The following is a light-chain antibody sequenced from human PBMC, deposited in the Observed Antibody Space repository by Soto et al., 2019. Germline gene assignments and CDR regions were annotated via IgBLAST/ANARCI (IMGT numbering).Light chain of an antibody. CDR1: QGISSA. J-gene: IGKJ2*01. V-gene: IGKV1-13*02. CDR3: QQFNSYPHT. CDR2: DAP. Sequence: AIQLTQSPSSLSASVGDRVTITCRASQGISSALAWYQQNPGKAPKVLIYDAPSLKRGVPSRFGGSGSATDFTLTISILQPEDFATYYCQQFNSYPHTFGQGTKLEIK.